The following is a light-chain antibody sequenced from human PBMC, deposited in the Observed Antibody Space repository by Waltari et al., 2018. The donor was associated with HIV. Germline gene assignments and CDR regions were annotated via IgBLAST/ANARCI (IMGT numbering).Light chain of an antibody. J-gene: IGLJ3*02. Sequence: QSVLPQPPSASGTPGQPVPISCSGTSSTIGTHTINWYKQLPVSAPKLLINSNNQRPSGVPDRFSGSKSGTSASLAISGLQSEDEADYYCAAWDDSLNGLVFGGGTKLTVL. V-gene: IGLV1-44*01. CDR3: AAWDDSLNGLV. CDR2: SNN. CDR1: SSTIGTHT.